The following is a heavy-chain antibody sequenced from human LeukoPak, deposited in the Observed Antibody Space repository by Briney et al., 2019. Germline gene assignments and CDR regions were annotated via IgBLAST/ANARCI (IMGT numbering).Heavy chain of an antibody. CDR2: IYYSGST. D-gene: IGHD3-22*01. J-gene: IGHJ4*02. V-gene: IGHV4-39*07. Sequence: SQTLSLTCTVSGGSISSSSYYWGWIRQPPGKGLEWIGSIYYSGSTYYNPSLKSRVTISVDTSKNQFSLKLSSVTAADTTVYYCARDTYYYDSSGGDYWGQGTLVTVSS. CDR1: GGSISSSSYY. CDR3: ARDTYYYDSSGGDY.